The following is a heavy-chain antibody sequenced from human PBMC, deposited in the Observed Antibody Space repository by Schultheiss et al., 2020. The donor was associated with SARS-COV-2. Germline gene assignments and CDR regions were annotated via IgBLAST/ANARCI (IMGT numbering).Heavy chain of an antibody. CDR1: GFTFNNYG. CDR3: ANHRNSGSYDY. V-gene: IGHV3-NL1*01. J-gene: IGHJ4*02. Sequence: GGSLRLSCAASGFTFNNYGMHWVRQAPGKGLEWVSTISTGGGTTYYADSVKGRFTISRDNSKNTLYLQMNSLRAEDTAVYYCANHRNSGSYDYWGQGTLVTVSS. CDR2: ISTGGGTT. D-gene: IGHD1-26*01.